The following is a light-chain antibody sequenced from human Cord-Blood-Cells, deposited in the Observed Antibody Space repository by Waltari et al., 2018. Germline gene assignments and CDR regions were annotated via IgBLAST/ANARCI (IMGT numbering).Light chain of an antibody. Sequence: QSALTQPASVSGSPGQSITISCTGTSSDVGGYNYVSWYQQNPGKAPKLMIYEVSNRPSGVSNRLPGSKSGNTASLTISGLQAEDEADYYCSSYTSSSTLVFGTGTKVTVL. J-gene: IGLJ1*01. CDR2: EVS. CDR1: SSDVGGYNY. V-gene: IGLV2-14*01. CDR3: SSYTSSSTLV.